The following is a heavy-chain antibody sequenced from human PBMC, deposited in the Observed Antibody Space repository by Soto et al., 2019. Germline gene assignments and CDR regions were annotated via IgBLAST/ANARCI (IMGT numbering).Heavy chain of an antibody. V-gene: IGHV3-23*01. CDR1: GFPFSSYA. D-gene: IGHD6-19*01. J-gene: IGHJ4*02. CDR2: ISGSGGST. CDR3: ARRSSGWYFDY. Sequence: EVQLLESGGGLVQPGGSLRLSCAASGFPFSSYAMSWVRQAPGKGLEWVSAISGSGGSTYYADSVKGRFTISRDNSKNTLYLQMNSLRDEDTAVYYCARRSSGWYFDYWGQGTLVTVSS.